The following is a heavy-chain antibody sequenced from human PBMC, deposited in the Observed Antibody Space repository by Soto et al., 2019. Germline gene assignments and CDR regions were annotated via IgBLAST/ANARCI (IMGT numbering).Heavy chain of an antibody. V-gene: IGHV4-39*01. J-gene: IGHJ5*02. CDR2: ISYSGST. D-gene: IGHD1-26*01. CDR3: ATQEVGGSYVYTFDP. CDR1: GGSITSSSYY. Sequence: QLHLRESGPGLVKPSETLSLTCTVSGGSITSSSYYWGWIRQPPGKGLEWIGSISYSGSTYYNPSLKSRVTISVDTSKNQFSLKLSSVTAADTAVYYCATQEVGGSYVYTFDPWGQGTLVTVSS.